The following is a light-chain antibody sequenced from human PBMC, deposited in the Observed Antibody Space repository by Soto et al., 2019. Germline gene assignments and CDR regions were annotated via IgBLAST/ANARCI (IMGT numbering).Light chain of an antibody. CDR2: AAS. Sequence: DIQMTQSPSSLSASVGDRVTITCRASQSISSYLNWYQQKPGKAPKLLIYAASSLQSGVPSRFSGRGSGTHFTLTISRLQPEDFATYYCQQSYSTPPTFGQGTKVEIK. V-gene: IGKV1-39*01. CDR3: QQSYSTPPT. CDR1: QSISSY. J-gene: IGKJ1*01.